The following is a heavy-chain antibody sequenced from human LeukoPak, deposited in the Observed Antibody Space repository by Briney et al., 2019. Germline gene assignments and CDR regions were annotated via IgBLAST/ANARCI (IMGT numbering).Heavy chain of an antibody. Sequence: GGSLRLSCAASEFTFSNYWMTWVRQAPGKGLEWVSAISGSGGSTYYADSVKGRFTISRDNSKNTRYLQMNSLRAEDTAVYYCATTGASDYWGQGTLVTVSS. V-gene: IGHV3-23*01. CDR2: ISGSGGST. CDR1: EFTFSNYW. D-gene: IGHD1-26*01. J-gene: IGHJ4*02. CDR3: ATTGASDY.